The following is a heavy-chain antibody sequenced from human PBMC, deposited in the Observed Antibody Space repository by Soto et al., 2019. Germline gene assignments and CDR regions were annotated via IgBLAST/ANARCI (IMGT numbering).Heavy chain of an antibody. J-gene: IGHJ3*01. D-gene: IGHD6-19*01. CDR3: AYSTGWYRHDV. Sequence: QVQLQESGPGLVKPSGTLSLTCDVSGDSISRSKWWTWVRQPPGKGLEWIGDIFHSGDTNYNPSLKSRVFISIDKSQNQFSLKLSSVTAADTAVYYCAYSTGWYRHDVWGQGTLVTVSS. V-gene: IGHV4-4*02. CDR2: IFHSGDT. CDR1: GDSISRSKW.